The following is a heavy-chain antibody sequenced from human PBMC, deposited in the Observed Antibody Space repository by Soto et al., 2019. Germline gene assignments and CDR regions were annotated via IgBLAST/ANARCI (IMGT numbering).Heavy chain of an antibody. CDR2: ISYDGSNK. J-gene: IGHJ4*02. V-gene: IGHV3-30*18. CDR3: AKDGPQLWFGY. Sequence: QVQLVESGGGVVQPGRSLRLSCAASGFTFSSYGMHWVRQAPGKGLEWEAVISYDGSNKYYADSVKGRFTISRDNSKNTLYLQMNSLRAEDTAVYYCAKDGPQLWFGYWGQGTLVTVSS. CDR1: GFTFSSYG. D-gene: IGHD5-18*01.